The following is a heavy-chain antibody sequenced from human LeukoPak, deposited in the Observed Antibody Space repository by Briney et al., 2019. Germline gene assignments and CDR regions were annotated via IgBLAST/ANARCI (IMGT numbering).Heavy chain of an antibody. J-gene: IGHJ4*02. CDR2: IIPIFGTA. Sequence: ASVKVSCKASGGTFSSYAISWVRQAPGQGLQWMGGIIPIFGTANYAQKFQGRVTMTRDMSTSTVYMELSSLRSEDTAVYYCARADRTMVRGVLGYWGQGTLVTVSS. V-gene: IGHV1-69*05. CDR3: ARADRTMVRGVLGY. CDR1: GGTFSSYA. D-gene: IGHD3-10*01.